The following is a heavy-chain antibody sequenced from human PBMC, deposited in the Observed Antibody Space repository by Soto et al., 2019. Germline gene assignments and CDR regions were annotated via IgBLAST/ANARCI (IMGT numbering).Heavy chain of an antibody. J-gene: IGHJ5*02. Sequence: GASVKVSCKASGYTFTSYGISWVRQAPGQGLEWMGWISAYNGNTNYAQKLQGRVTMTTDTSTSTAYMELRSLRSDDTAVYYCARDISGYSGYDYSGWFDPWGQGTRVTVAS. CDR3: ARDISGYSGYDYSGWFDP. D-gene: IGHD5-12*01. V-gene: IGHV1-18*01. CDR1: GYTFTSYG. CDR2: ISAYNGNT.